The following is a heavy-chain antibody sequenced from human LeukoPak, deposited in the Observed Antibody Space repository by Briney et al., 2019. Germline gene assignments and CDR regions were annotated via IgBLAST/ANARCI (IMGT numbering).Heavy chain of an antibody. CDR3: ARGHYYYDSSGYLRVYDAFDI. D-gene: IGHD3-22*01. CDR1: GFTVSSNY. V-gene: IGHV3-53*01. CDR2: IYSGGST. J-gene: IGHJ3*02. Sequence: GGSLRLSCAASGFTVSSNYMSWVRQAPGKGLEWVTVIYSGGSTYYADSVKGRFTIPRDNSKNTLYLQMNSLRAEDTAVYYCARGHYYYDSSGYLRVYDAFDIWGQGTMVTVSS.